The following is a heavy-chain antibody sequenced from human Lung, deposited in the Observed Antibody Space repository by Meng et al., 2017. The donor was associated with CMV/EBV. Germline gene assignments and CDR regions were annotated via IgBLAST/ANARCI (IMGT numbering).Heavy chain of an antibody. V-gene: IGHV3-43D*03. CDR3: AKATVSAAGFPHMDV. CDR1: GFTFDDHA. CDR2: ISWDGGST. J-gene: IGHJ6*02. D-gene: IGHD6-13*01. Sequence: LSLTCAASGFTFDDHAMHWVRQAPGKGLEWISLISWDGGSTYYADSVKGRFTTSRDNSENSLYLQINSLRVEDTAVYYCAKATVSAAGFPHMDVWGQGXTVTVSS.